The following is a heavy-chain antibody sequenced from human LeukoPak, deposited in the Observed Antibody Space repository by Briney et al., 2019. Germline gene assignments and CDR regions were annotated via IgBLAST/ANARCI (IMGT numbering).Heavy chain of an antibody. CDR3: AKTLWGSYYFDS. CDR1: GFTFSSYV. Sequence: PGGSLRLSCAASGFTFSSYVMSWVRQAPGKGLEWVSGISGSGSSTYYADSVKGRHTISRDNSKKTLYLQMNSLRDEDTAVCYCAKTLWGSYYFDSWGQGILVTVSS. J-gene: IGHJ4*02. V-gene: IGHV3-23*01. D-gene: IGHD7-27*01. CDR2: ISGSGSST.